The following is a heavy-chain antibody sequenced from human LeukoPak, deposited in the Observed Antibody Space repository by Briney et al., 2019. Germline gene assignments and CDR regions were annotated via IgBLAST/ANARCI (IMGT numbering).Heavy chain of an antibody. CDR2: ISYDGSNK. D-gene: IGHD2-21*02. CDR3: ARDESLCGGDCYYFDY. CDR1: GFTFSSYA. V-gene: IGHV3-30-3*01. Sequence: GGSLRLSCAASGFTFSSYAMRWVRQAPGKGLEWVAVISYDGSNKYYADSVKGRFTISRDNSKDTLYLQMNSLRAEDTAVYYCARDESLCGGDCYYFDYWGQGTLVTVSS. J-gene: IGHJ4*02.